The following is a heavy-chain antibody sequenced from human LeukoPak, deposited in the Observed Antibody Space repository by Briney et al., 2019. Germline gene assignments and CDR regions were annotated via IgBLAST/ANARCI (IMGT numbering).Heavy chain of an antibody. CDR3: ASYPTRERSNPDY. Sequence: GGSLRLSCAASGFTVSSNYMSWVRQAPGKGLEWVSVIYSGGSTYYADSVKGRFTISRDNSKNTLYLQMNSLRAEDTAVYYCASYPTRERSNPDYWGQGTLVTVSS. CDR1: GFTVSSNY. J-gene: IGHJ4*02. V-gene: IGHV3-53*01. D-gene: IGHD1-26*01. CDR2: IYSGGST.